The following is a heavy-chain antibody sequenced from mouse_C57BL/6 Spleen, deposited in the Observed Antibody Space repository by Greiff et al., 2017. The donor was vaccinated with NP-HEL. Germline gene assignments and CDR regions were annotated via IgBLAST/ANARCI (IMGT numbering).Heavy chain of an antibody. CDR3: TELIYYDYGSWFAY. J-gene: IGHJ3*01. CDR1: GFTFSSYA. D-gene: IGHD2-4*01. Sequence: EVMLVESGEGLVKPGGSLKLSCAASGFTFSSYAMSWVRQTPEKRLEWVAYISSGGDYIYYADTVKGRFTISRDNARNTLYLQMSSLKSEDTAMYYCTELIYYDYGSWFAYWGQGTLVTVSA. V-gene: IGHV5-9-1*02. CDR2: ISSGGDYI.